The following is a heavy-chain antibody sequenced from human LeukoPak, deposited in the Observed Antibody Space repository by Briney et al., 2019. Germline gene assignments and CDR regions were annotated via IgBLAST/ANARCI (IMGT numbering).Heavy chain of an antibody. CDR3: ARKGSWLDY. CDR1: GFTFSNYW. Sequence: GGSLRLSCAASGFTFSNYWMSWVRQAPGKGLEWVANIKQDGSEKYYVDSVKGRFTISRDNTKNSLSLQMNSLRAEDTAVYYCARKGSWLDYWGQGTLVTVSS. CDR2: IKQDGSEK. J-gene: IGHJ4*02. D-gene: IGHD6-13*01. V-gene: IGHV3-7*01.